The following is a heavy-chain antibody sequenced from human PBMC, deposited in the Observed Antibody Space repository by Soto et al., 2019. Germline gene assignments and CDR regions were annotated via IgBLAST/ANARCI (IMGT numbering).Heavy chain of an antibody. D-gene: IGHD6-6*01. Sequence: GGSLRLSCAASGFTFSSYGMHWVHQAPGKGLEWVAVIWYDGSNKYYADSVKGRFTISRDNSKNTLYLQMNSLRAEDTAVYYCARGEYSSSSGWFDPWGQGTLVTVSS. CDR3: ARGEYSSSSGWFDP. CDR2: IWYDGSNK. CDR1: GFTFSSYG. V-gene: IGHV3-33*01. J-gene: IGHJ5*02.